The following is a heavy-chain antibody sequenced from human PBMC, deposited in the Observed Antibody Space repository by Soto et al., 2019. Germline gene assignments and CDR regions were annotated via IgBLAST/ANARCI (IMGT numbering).Heavy chain of an antibody. CDR1: GFTFMAAD. J-gene: IGHJ6*02. Sequence: QVQLVESGGGLVKPGGSRGLPCAPSGFTFMAADTSWFRQAQGKGLEWISYTTFSGITVYYADSLKGRFTISRDNAKNSLYLQMNRLRAEDTAVYYCARVSWREKYGMDVWGQGTTVTVSS. CDR2: TTFSGITV. CDR3: ARVSWREKYGMDV. V-gene: IGHV3-11*01.